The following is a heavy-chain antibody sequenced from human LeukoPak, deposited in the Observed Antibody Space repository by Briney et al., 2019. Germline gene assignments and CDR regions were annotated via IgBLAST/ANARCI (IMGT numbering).Heavy chain of an antibody. J-gene: IGHJ4*02. V-gene: IGHV3-9*03. CDR2: ISWNSGSI. CDR3: AKDIGGDYVVGYFDY. CDR1: GFTFDDYA. Sequence: GRSLRLSCAASGFTFDDYAMHWVRQAPGKGLEWVSGISWNSGSIGYADSVKGRFTISRDNAENSLYLQMNSLRAEDMALYYCAKDIGGDYVVGYFDYWGQGTLVTVSS. D-gene: IGHD4-17*01.